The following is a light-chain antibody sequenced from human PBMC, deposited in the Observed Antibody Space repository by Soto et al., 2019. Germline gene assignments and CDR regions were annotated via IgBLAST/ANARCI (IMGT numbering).Light chain of an antibody. CDR3: QHYSRTLPWT. CDR1: QSVSSN. Sequence: DIVMTQSPATLSVSPGERATLSCRASQSVSSNLAWYQQKPGQAPRLLIYGASTRATGIPARFSGSGSGTEFTLTISSLQSEDVAVYYCQHYSRTLPWTFGQGTKVDIK. J-gene: IGKJ1*01. CDR2: GAS. V-gene: IGKV3-15*01.